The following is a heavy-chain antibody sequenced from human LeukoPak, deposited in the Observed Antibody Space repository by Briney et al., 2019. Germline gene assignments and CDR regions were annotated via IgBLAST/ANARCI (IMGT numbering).Heavy chain of an antibody. CDR3: ARTPTNWNPDY. CDR1: GGSISTYY. Sequence: SETLSLTCTVSGGSISTYYWSWIRQPPGKGLEWIGRIYTSGSTNYNPSLKSRVTISVDTSKNQFSLKLSSVTAADTAVYYCARTPTNWNPDYWGQGTLVTVSS. CDR2: IYTSGST. J-gene: IGHJ4*02. D-gene: IGHD1-1*01. V-gene: IGHV4-4*08.